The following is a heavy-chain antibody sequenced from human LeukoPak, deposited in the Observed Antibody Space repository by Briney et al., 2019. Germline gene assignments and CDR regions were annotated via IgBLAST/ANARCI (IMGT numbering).Heavy chain of an antibody. Sequence: GGSLRLSCAASGFTFSTYAMHWARQAPGKGPEWVAVISYDGRNKYYADSVKGRFTISRDNSKNTLYLQMDSLRAEDTAMYNCARSLGGGDWYFDYWGQGTLVTVSS. CDR2: ISYDGRNK. CDR3: ARSLGGGDWYFDY. J-gene: IGHJ4*02. CDR1: GFTFSTYA. D-gene: IGHD2-21*01. V-gene: IGHV3-30*04.